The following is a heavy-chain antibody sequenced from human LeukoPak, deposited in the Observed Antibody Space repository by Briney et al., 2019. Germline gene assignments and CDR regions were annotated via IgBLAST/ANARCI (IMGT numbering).Heavy chain of an antibody. CDR3: AKDPTHYRVWDDYDSTVLSY. V-gene: IGHV3-30*02. CDR1: GFTFNTYG. Sequence: PGGSLRLSCEVSGFTFNTYGIHWVRQTPGKGLEWAAFIRYDGSNKYYADSVKGRFTISRDNSKNTLYLQMNSLRAADTAVYYCAKDPTHYRVWDDYDSTVLSYWGQGTLVTVSS. D-gene: IGHD3-22*01. CDR2: IRYDGSNK. J-gene: IGHJ4*02.